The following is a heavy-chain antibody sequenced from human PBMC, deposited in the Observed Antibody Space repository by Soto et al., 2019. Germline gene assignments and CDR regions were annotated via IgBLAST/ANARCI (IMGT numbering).Heavy chain of an antibody. D-gene: IGHD5-18*01. J-gene: IGHJ4*02. CDR1: GGTFSSYA. V-gene: IGHV1-69*13. CDR3: ARGGYSYGTQYYFDY. CDR2: IIPIFGTA. Sequence: SVKVSCKASGGTFSSYAISWVRQAPGQGLEWMGGIIPIFGTANYAQKFQGRVTITADESTSTAYMELSSLRSEDTAVYYCARGGYSYGTQYYFDYWGQGTLVTVSS.